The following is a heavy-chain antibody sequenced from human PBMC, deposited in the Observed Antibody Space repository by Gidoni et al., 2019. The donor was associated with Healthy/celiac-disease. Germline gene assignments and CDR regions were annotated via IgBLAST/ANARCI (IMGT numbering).Heavy chain of an antibody. CDR2: IIPIFGTA. Sequence: QVQLVQSGAEVKKPGSSVKVSCTASGGTFSSYAISWVRQAPGQGLEWMGGIIPIFGTANYAQKFQGRVTITADESTSTAYMELSSLRSEDTAVYYCARGSGTTLLSYYYYGMDVWGQGTTVTVSS. D-gene: IGHD1-7*01. V-gene: IGHV1-69*01. CDR3: ARGSGTTLLSYYYYGMDV. CDR1: GGTFSSYA. J-gene: IGHJ6*02.